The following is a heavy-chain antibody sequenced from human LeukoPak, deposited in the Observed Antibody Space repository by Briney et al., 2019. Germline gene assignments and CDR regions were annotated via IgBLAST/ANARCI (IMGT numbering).Heavy chain of an antibody. CDR1: GGSISSYY. CDR3: ARHTPGIAARFDP. Sequence: TLRETLSLTCTVSGGSISSYYWSWIRQPPGKGLEWIGYIYYSGSTNYNPSLKSRVTISVDTSKNQFSLKLSSVTAADTAVYYCARHTPGIAARFDPWGQGTLVTVSS. V-gene: IGHV4-59*08. J-gene: IGHJ5*02. D-gene: IGHD6-25*01. CDR2: IYYSGST.